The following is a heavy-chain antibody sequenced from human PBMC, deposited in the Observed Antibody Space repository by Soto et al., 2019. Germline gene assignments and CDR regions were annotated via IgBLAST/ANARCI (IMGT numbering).Heavy chain of an antibody. CDR2: IYYSGST. Sequence: QVQLQESGPGLVKPSQTLSLTCTVSGGSISSGGYYWSWIRQHSGKGLEWIGYIYYSGSTYFNPSTKSRLTIAVDTSKNQFSLQLSSVTAADTAVYYCARAGHSSSSEGAHWFDPWGQGTLVTVSS. CDR1: GGSISSGGYY. V-gene: IGHV4-31*03. D-gene: IGHD6-6*01. CDR3: ARAGHSSSSEGAHWFDP. J-gene: IGHJ5*02.